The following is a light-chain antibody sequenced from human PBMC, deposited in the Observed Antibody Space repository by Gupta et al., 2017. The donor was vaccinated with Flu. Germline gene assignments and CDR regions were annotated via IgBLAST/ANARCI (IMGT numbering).Light chain of an antibody. Sequence: EIVLTQSPSTLSLSPGESATLSCRASQSISSSYLTWYQQKPGQAPRFLIYGASIRDTGIPDRFSGGGCGKNLSITISRREQEDFAVYYCQQDDSSLAFTFGQGTKLEIK. V-gene: IGKV3-20*01. CDR1: QSISSSY. CDR3: QQDDSSLAFT. CDR2: GAS. J-gene: IGKJ2*01.